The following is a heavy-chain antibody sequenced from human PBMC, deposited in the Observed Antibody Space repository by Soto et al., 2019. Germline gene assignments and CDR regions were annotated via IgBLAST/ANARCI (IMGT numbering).Heavy chain of an antibody. Sequence: QVQLVQSGAEVKKPGSSVKVSCKASGGTFSSYTISWVRQAPGQGLEWMGRIIPILGIANYAQKFQGRVTITADKSTSTAYMELSSLRSEDTAVYYCARGVEMANTGTDVWGQGTTVTVSS. V-gene: IGHV1-69*02. J-gene: IGHJ6*02. CDR3: ARGVEMANTGTDV. D-gene: IGHD5-12*01. CDR1: GGTFSSYT. CDR2: IIPILGIA.